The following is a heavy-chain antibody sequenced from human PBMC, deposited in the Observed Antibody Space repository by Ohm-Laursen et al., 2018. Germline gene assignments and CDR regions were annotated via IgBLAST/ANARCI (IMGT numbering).Heavy chain of an antibody. V-gene: IGHV3-23*01. D-gene: IGHD3-9*01. CDR3: ARDLNFDWFNFDS. CDR1: GFSFTNYG. J-gene: IGHJ4*02. CDR2: ISGSGVTT. Sequence: GSLRLSCAASGFSFTNYGMSWVRQAPGKGLDWVSTISGSGVTTYYADSVKGRFTISRDNAKSSLYLQMNSLRGEDTAVYYCARDLNFDWFNFDSWGQGTLVTVSS.